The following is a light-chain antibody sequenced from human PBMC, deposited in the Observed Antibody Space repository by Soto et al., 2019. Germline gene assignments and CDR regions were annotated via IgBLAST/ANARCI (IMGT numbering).Light chain of an antibody. CDR1: QTIDNT. V-gene: IGKV3-15*01. CDR2: DAS. J-gene: IGKJ2*01. Sequence: EIRLTQSPATLSLSPGERATLYFIVSQTIDNTLASDQRTPGHAPRLLIYDASTRATGVPARFSCSESGTDFTLTISSFQSEDFAVYYCQHYNYLPYTSGQVANVDI. CDR3: QHYNYLPYT.